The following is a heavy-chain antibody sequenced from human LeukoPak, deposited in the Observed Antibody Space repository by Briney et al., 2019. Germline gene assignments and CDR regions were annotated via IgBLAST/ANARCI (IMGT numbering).Heavy chain of an antibody. CDR2: IFYSGNT. Sequence: SETLSLTCTVSGGSISGSSYYWAWMRQPPRKGLEWIASIFYSGNTYYNPSLKSRVTISVDTSKNQFSLKLNSVTAADTAVYYCARDWGHESSGYPYFDSWGQGALITVSS. CDR1: GGSISGSSYY. J-gene: IGHJ4*02. V-gene: IGHV4-39*07. CDR3: ARDWGHESSGYPYFDS. D-gene: IGHD5-12*01.